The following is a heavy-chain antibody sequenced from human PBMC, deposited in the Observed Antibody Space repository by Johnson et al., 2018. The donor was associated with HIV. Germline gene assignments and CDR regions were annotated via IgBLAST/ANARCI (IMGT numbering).Heavy chain of an antibody. CDR1: GFAFNSCA. D-gene: IGHD3-10*01. Sequence: VQLVESGGGLAQPGGSLRLSCAASGFAFNSCATNWVRQAPGRGLEWVSPITRSSTSTYYADSGRGRFTISRDNTMNTLYLQMTSLRVGDTAVYNCASEVRGVLDIWGQGKMVAVS. J-gene: IGHJ3*02. CDR3: ASEVRGVLDI. CDR2: ITRSSTST. V-gene: IGHV3-23*04.